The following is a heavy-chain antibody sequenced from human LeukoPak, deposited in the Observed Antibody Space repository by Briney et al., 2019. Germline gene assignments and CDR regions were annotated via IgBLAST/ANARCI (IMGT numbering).Heavy chain of an antibody. V-gene: IGHV1-8*01. CDR2: IDPKNGNR. Sequence: AASVKVSCKASGYTFINNDINWVRQAPGQGLEWMAWIDPKNGNRGYAQNFQGRVTMTTDTSISTAYMELSSLRSEDTAVYYCARSHTRKGFCGGGRCYPAVWWFGPWGQGTLVTVSS. CDR3: ARSHTRKGFCGGGRCYPAVWWFGP. J-gene: IGHJ5*02. CDR1: GYTFINND. D-gene: IGHD2-15*01.